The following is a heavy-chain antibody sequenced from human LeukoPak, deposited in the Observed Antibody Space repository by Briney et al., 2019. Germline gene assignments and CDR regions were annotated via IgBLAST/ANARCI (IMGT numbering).Heavy chain of an antibody. CDR2: IHIGGST. D-gene: IGHD2/OR15-2a*01. CDR1: GGSISSSAYH. V-gene: IGHV4-39*01. J-gene: IGHJ4*02. CDR3: ASTLIYLRYFDY. Sequence: ETLSLTCTVSGGSISSSAYHWGWIRQPPGKGLEWIGSIHIGGSTYYNPSFKSRVTISVDTSKNQFSLKLRSVTAADTAMYYCASTLIYLRYFDYWGQGTLVTVSS.